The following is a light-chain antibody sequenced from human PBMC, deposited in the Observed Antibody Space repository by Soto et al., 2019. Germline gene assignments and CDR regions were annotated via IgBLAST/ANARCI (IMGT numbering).Light chain of an antibody. CDR2: GAS. J-gene: IGKJ1*01. CDR3: QHYYSWPWT. Sequence: ELVMTQSPATLSVSPGERATLSCRASQSVSSDLAWYHQKPGQAPRLLIYGASTRATGIPARFMGSGSGTEFTLTISSLQSEEFALYYCQHYYSWPWTFGQGTKVDIK. CDR1: QSVSSD. V-gene: IGKV3-15*01.